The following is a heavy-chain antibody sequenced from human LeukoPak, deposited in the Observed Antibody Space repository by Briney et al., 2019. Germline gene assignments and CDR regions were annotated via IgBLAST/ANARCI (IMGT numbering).Heavy chain of an antibody. J-gene: IGHJ4*02. Sequence: SETLSLTCTVSGCSISSGYYWGWIRQPPGKGLEWIGSIYHSGSTYYNPSLKSRVTISVDTSKNQFSLKLSSVTAADTAMYYCARVSGYDWESFYDYWGQGSLVTVSS. CDR2: IYHSGST. D-gene: IGHD5-12*01. CDR1: GCSISSGYY. V-gene: IGHV4-38-2*02. CDR3: ARVSGYDWESFYDY.